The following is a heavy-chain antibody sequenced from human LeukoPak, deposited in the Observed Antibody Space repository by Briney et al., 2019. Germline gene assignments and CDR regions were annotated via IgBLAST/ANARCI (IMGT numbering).Heavy chain of an antibody. D-gene: IGHD6-19*01. J-gene: IGHJ3*02. CDR2: IVVGSGNT. CDR3: AAHSGWSDDAFDI. V-gene: IGHV1-58*02. CDR1: GFTFTSSA. Sequence: GASVKVSCKASGFTFTSSAMQWVRHARGQRVEWIGWIVVGSGNTNYAQKFQERVTITRDMSTSTAYMELSSLRSEDTAVYYCAAHSGWSDDAFDIWGQGTMVTVSS.